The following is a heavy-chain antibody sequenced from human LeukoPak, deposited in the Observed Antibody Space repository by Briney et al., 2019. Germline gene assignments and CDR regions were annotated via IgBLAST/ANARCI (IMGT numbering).Heavy chain of an antibody. CDR3: ARELSGYGDYDAFDI. V-gene: IGHV1-46*01. CDR1: GYTFPSYF. J-gene: IGHJ3*02. CDR2: INPTGGST. Sequence: GASVKVSCKASGYTFPSYFMHWVRQAPGQGLEWMGIINPTGGSTTYAQKFQGRVTMTRDTSTSTAYMELRSLRSDDTAVYYCARELSGYGDYDAFDIWGQGTMVTVSS. D-gene: IGHD4-17*01.